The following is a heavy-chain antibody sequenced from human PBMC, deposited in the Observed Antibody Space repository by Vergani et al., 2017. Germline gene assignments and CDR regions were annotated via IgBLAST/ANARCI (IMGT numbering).Heavy chain of an antibody. CDR1: GFTFSSYA. V-gene: IGHV3-33*08. D-gene: IGHD2-2*01. CDR2: IWYDGSNK. J-gene: IGHJ1*01. Sequence: VQLLESGGGLVQPGGSLRLSCAASGFTFSSYAMSWVRQAPGKGLEWVAVIWYDGSNKYYADSVKGRFTISRDNSKNTLYLQMNSLRAEDTAVYYCARDFCSSTSCYSEYFQHWGQGTLVTVSS. CDR3: ARDFCSSTSCYSEYFQH.